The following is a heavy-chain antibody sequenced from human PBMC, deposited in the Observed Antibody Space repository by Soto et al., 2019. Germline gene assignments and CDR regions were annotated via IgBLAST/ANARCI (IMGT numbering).Heavy chain of an antibody. D-gene: IGHD1-1*01. CDR3: AKDRERDSASFSYY. Sequence: LKAQGKGMEWVAVISYNGASEKYTESVKGRFNISRDNSKNTLYLQMNSLRAEDTAVYYCAKDRERDSASFSYYWGQGTLVTVSS. CDR2: ISYNGASE. J-gene: IGHJ4*02. V-gene: IGHV3-30*18.